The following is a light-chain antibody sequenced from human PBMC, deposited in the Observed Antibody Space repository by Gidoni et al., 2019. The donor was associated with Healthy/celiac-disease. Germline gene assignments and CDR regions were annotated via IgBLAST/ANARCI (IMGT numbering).Light chain of an antibody. CDR1: QGISSY. V-gene: IGKV1-9*01. Sequence: IQLTHSPSFLSASVGDRVTITCRASQGISSYLAWYQQKPGKAPKLLIYAASTLQSGVPSRFSGSGSGTEFTLTISSLQPEDFATYYCQQRNSYPRYTFGQGTKLEIK. J-gene: IGKJ2*01. CDR3: QQRNSYPRYT. CDR2: AAS.